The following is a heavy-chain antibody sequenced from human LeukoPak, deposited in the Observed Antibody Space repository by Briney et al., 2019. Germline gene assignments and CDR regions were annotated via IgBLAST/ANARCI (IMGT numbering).Heavy chain of an antibody. D-gene: IGHD3-10*01. CDR2: ISYSGST. CDR3: ASNYYGSGSLDY. CDR1: GGSISSYY. Sequence: SETLSLTCTVSGGSISSYYWSWIRQPPGKGLEWIGYISYSGSTNYKPSLKSRVTISVDTSKNQFSLKLSSVTAADTAVYYCASNYYGSGSLDYWGQGNLVTVSS. V-gene: IGHV4-59*08. J-gene: IGHJ4*02.